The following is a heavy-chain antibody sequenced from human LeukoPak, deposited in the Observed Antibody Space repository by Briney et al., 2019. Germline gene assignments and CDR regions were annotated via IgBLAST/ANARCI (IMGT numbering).Heavy chain of an antibody. Sequence: SETLSLTCTVSGGSISSYYWSWIRQPPGKGLEWIGYIYHSGSTYYNPSLKSRVTISVDRSKNQFSLKLSSVTAADTAVFYCASAARDCSSTSCYYKWFDPWGQGTLVTVSS. J-gene: IGHJ5*02. D-gene: IGHD2-2*01. CDR3: ASAARDCSSTSCYYKWFDP. CDR1: GGSISSYY. CDR2: IYHSGST. V-gene: IGHV4-59*12.